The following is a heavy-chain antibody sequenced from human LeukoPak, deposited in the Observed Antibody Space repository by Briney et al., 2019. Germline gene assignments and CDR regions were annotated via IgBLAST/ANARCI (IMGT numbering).Heavy chain of an antibody. D-gene: IGHD1-26*01. Sequence: GESLKISCKGSGYSLTTYWIGWVRQMSGKGLEWMGIIYPGDSDTRYSPSFQGQVTISADKSISTAYLQWSSLKASDTAMYYCASMYSRSYRWDYWGQGTLVTVSS. CDR1: GYSLTTYW. CDR2: IYPGDSDT. J-gene: IGHJ4*02. CDR3: ASMYSRSYRWDY. V-gene: IGHV5-51*01.